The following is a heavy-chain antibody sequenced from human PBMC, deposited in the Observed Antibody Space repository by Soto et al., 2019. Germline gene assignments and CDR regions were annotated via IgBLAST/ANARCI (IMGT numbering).Heavy chain of an antibody. CDR2: ISGSGGST. J-gene: IGHJ6*02. V-gene: IGHV3-23*01. CDR1: GFTFSSYA. Sequence: GGSLRLSCAASGFTFSSYAMSWVRQAPGKGLEWASAISGSGGSTYYADSVKGRFTISRDNSKNTLYLQMNSLRAEDTAVYYCAKFDDYGYYYYGMDVWGQGTTVTVSS. CDR3: AKFDDYGYYYYGMDV. D-gene: IGHD4-17*01.